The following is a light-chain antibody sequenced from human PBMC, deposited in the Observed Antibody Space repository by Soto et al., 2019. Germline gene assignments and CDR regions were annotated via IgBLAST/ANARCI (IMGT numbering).Light chain of an antibody. Sequence: QSALTQPRSVSGSLGQSVTVSCIGTSSDVGDYNSVSWYQQHPGKAPKLMIYDVSKRPSGVPDRFSGSKSGNTASLTISGLQAEDEADYYCCSYVGSYSYVFGIGTKLTVL. CDR1: SSDVGDYNS. V-gene: IGLV2-11*01. CDR3: CSYVGSYSYV. CDR2: DVS. J-gene: IGLJ1*01.